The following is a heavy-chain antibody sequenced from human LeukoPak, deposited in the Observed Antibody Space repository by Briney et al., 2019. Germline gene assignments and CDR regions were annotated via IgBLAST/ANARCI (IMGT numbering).Heavy chain of an antibody. CDR1: GFTFSHYG. J-gene: IGHJ4*02. D-gene: IGHD6-13*01. Sequence: GGSLRLSCGASGFTFSHYGVHWVRQAPGKGLEWVAVISYDGSNKYYADSVKGRFTISRDNSKNTLYLQMNSLRAEDTAVYYCAKDLYSSSWYAALFDYWGQGTLVTVSS. CDR3: AKDLYSSSWYAALFDY. CDR2: ISYDGSNK. V-gene: IGHV3-30*18.